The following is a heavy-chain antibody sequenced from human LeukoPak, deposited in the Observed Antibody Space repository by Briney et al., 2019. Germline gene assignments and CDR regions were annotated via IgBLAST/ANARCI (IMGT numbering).Heavy chain of an antibody. Sequence: GGSLRLSCAASGFTFSSYWMSWVRQAPGKGLEWVANIKQDGSEKYYVDSVKGRFTISRDNAKNSLYLQMNSLRAEDTAVYYCAREGVRIAARPGDYWGQGTLVTVSS. CDR1: GFTFSSYW. CDR3: AREGVRIAARPGDY. V-gene: IGHV3-7*01. D-gene: IGHD6-6*01. J-gene: IGHJ4*02. CDR2: IKQDGSEK.